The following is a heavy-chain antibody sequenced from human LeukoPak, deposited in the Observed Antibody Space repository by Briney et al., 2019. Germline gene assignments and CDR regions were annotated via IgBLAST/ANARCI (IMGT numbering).Heavy chain of an antibody. V-gene: IGHV3-30*04. D-gene: IGHD3-22*01. Sequence: QPGRSLRLSCAASGFTFSSYAMHWVRQAPGKGLEWVAVISYDRSNKYYADSVKGRFTISRDNSKNTLYLQMNSLRAEDTAVYYCARERTPRYYYDSSGYYFDYWGQGTLVAVSS. CDR3: ARERTPRYYYDSSGYYFDY. CDR2: ISYDRSNK. CDR1: GFTFSSYA. J-gene: IGHJ4*02.